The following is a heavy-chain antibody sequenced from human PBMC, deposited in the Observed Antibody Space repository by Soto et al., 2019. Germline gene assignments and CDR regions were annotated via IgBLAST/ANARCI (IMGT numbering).Heavy chain of an antibody. Sequence: QVQLQQSGPGLVKPSQTLSVTCALSGDSVSSNSAAWTWIRQSPSIGLESLGRTYYRSRWYKDYAVSVDLRITITQDTSKNQSSLQLNSVTPEGTAVYYCARVVPAPGSYYYYGFDVWVQGTTVTVS. CDR2: TYYRSRWYK. CDR3: ARVVPAPGSYYYYGFDV. CDR1: GDSVSSNSAA. D-gene: IGHD2-2*01. J-gene: IGHJ6*02. V-gene: IGHV6-1*01.